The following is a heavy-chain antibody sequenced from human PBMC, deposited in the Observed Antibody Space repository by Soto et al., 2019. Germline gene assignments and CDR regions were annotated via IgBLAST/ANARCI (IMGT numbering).Heavy chain of an antibody. CDR1: GGSLGTSNW. CDR3: ARRKLRFLEWTHGPFDS. V-gene: IGHV4-4*02. CDR2: IYETGRT. D-gene: IGHD3-3*01. J-gene: IGHJ4*02. Sequence: QVQLRETGPGLVKPWGTLCLICSVSGGSLGTSNWWSWVRQSPGKGLQWIGDIYETGRTKYKPSLQSPLTITVDESKTQSSLKLASVTAAHTAVYDCARRKLRFLEWTHGPFDSCGQGNLVIVSS.